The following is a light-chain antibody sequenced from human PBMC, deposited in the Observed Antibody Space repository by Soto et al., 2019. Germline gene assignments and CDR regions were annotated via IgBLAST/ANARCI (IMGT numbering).Light chain of an antibody. Sequence: QSALTQPRSVSGSPGQSVTISCTGTSSDVDDYNYVSWFQQHPGKAPKLMIYDVSERPSGVPDRFSGSKSGNTASLTISGLQAEDEADYYCSSFTNTITRYAFGTGTKVTVL. J-gene: IGLJ1*01. CDR1: SSDVDDYNY. V-gene: IGLV2-11*01. CDR2: DVS. CDR3: SSFTNTITRYA.